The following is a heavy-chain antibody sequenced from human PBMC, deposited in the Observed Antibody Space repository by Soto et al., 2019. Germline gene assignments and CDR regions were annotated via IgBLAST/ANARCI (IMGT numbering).Heavy chain of an antibody. CDR2: ISSNGGST. D-gene: IGHD3-10*01. CDR1: EFTFSSYA. Sequence: PGGSLRLSCAASEFTFSSYAMHWVRQAPGKGLEYVSAISSNGGSTYYANSVKGRFTISRDNSKNTLYLQMGSLRAEDMAVYYSARDRDGSGSYVLAYWGQGTLVTVSS. V-gene: IGHV3-64*01. CDR3: ARDRDGSGSYVLAY. J-gene: IGHJ4*02.